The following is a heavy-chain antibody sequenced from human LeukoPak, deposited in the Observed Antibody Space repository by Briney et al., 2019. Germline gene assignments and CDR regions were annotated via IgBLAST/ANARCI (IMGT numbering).Heavy chain of an antibody. V-gene: IGHV4-34*01. Sequence: KPSGTPSLTCAVHGGSFSGYYWSWIRQPPRKGLEWIGEINHSGSTNYNPSLKSRVTISVDTSKNQFSLKLSSVTAADTAVYYCARAPRRASTTLLPWGQGTLVTVSS. CDR3: ARAPRRASTTLLP. J-gene: IGHJ5*02. D-gene: IGHD1-26*01. CDR1: GGSFSGYY. CDR2: INHSGST.